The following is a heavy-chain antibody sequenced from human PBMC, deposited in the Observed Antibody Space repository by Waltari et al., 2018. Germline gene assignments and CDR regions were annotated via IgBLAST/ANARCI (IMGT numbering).Heavy chain of an antibody. J-gene: IGHJ3*02. CDR2: ISRSSSYI. Sequence: EVQLVESGGGLVKPGGSLRLSCAASGFTFSSYSMNWVRPDPRKGMELVSSISRSSSYIYYADSVKGRFTISRDNAKNSLYLQMNSLRAEDTAVYYCARVGLVTTNDAFDIWGQGTMVTVSS. CDR1: GFTFSSYS. V-gene: IGHV3-21*01. CDR3: ARVGLVTTNDAFDI. D-gene: IGHD4-17*01.